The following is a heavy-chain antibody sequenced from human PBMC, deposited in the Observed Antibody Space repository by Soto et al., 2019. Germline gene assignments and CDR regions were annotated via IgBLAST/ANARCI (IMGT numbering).Heavy chain of an antibody. Sequence: GGSLRLSCTVSGFAFNNYGINWVRQAPGKGLEWVSSISKSDYTYYSDSVKGRFTISRDNAKNSVSLQMNTLRVEDTAVYYCAREDSIIIPAVSDFWGQGALVTVSS. D-gene: IGHD2-2*01. CDR3: AREDSIIIPAVSDF. CDR2: ISKSDYT. CDR1: GFAFNNYG. J-gene: IGHJ4*02. V-gene: IGHV3-21*01.